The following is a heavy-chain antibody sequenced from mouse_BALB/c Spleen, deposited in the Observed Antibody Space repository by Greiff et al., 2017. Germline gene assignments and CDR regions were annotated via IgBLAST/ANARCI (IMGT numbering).Heavy chain of an antibody. V-gene: IGHV1-7*01. Sequence: QVQLQQSGAELAKPGASVKMSCKASGYTFTSYWMHWVKQRPGQGLEWIGYINPSTGYTEYNQKFKDKATLTADKSSSTAYMQLSSLTSEDSAVYYCARSPTVEGGFDYWGQGTTLTVSS. J-gene: IGHJ2*01. CDR2: INPSTGYT. CDR3: ARSPTVEGGFDY. D-gene: IGHD1-1*01. CDR1: GYTFTSYW.